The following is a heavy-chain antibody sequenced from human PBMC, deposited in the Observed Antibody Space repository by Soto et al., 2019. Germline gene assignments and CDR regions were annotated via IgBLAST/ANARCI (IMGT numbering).Heavy chain of an antibody. J-gene: IGHJ4*02. CDR1: VFTFISYG. V-gene: IGHV3-33*01. CDR2: IWYDGNNK. CDR3: VGRGNQNWGDY. Sequence: PGWSLRLSCASSVFTFISYGMHWVRQAPGKGLEWVSSIWYDGNNKYYADSVKSRFTISRDNSRNTLFLQMNSLRAEDTALYYCVGRGNQNWGDYWGQGTQVTVSS. D-gene: IGHD7-27*01.